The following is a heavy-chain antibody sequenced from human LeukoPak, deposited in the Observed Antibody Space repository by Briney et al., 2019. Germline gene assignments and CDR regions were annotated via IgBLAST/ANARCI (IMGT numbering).Heavy chain of an antibody. CDR1: GFTLNTYV. Sequence: GGSLRLSCAGSGFTLNTYVMSWVRQAPGKGLEWMAVISSDGNNKYYANSVKGRFTISRDNSKTTLFLQMDSLRPEDTALYYCARRGQELGHVFDIWGQGTMVTVSS. J-gene: IGHJ3*02. CDR2: ISSDGNNK. D-gene: IGHD7-27*01. V-gene: IGHV3-30-3*01. CDR3: ARRGQELGHVFDI.